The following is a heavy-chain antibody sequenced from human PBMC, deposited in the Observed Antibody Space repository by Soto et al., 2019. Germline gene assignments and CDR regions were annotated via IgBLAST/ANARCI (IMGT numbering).Heavy chain of an antibody. CDR2: ISSSSSNI. V-gene: IGHV3-48*02. CDR1: GFTFSSNS. D-gene: IGHD3-3*01. J-gene: IGHJ5*02. CDR3: ARVIWSGHLTSDL. Sequence: EVQVVESGGGLVQPGGSLRLSCAASGFTFSSNSMNWVRQAPGKGLEWSSYISSSSSNIYADSVKGRFTISRDNAKNSLYLQMNSLRDEDTAVYYCARVIWSGHLTSDLWGQGTLVTVSS.